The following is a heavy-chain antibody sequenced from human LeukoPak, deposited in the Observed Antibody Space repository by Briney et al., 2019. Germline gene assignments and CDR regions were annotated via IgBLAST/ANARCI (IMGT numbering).Heavy chain of an antibody. J-gene: IGHJ6*02. CDR3: AKGEYYDFWSGYYYGMDV. V-gene: IGHV3-9*01. Sequence: GGSLRLSCAASGFTFDDYAMHWVRQAPGKGLEWVSGISWNSGSIGYADSVKGRFTISRDNAKNSLYLQMYSLRAEDTALYYCAKGEYYDFWSGYYYGMDVWGQGTTVTVSS. CDR2: ISWNSGSI. CDR1: GFTFDDYA. D-gene: IGHD3-3*01.